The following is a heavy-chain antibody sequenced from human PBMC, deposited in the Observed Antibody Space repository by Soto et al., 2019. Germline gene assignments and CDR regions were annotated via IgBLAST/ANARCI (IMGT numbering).Heavy chain of an antibody. D-gene: IGHD3-10*01. J-gene: IGHJ4*02. CDR2: VYWDDDK. V-gene: IGHV2-5*02. CDR3: AHLAYYGSGSYTY. CDR1: GFSLSTSGVG. Sequence: QITLKESGPTLVKPTQTLMLTCTFSGFSLSTSGVGVGWIRQPPGKALEWLASVYWDDDKRYSPSLESRLTXTXDXXNNPVVLTLTNMDPVDTATHFCAHLAYYGSGSYTYWGQGTLVTVSS.